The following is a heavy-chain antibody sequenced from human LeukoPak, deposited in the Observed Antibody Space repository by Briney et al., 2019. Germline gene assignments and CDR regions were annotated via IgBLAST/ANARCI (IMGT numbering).Heavy chain of an antibody. CDR3: ARDFYDSNKGDDAFDI. CDR1: GFTFSSYW. Sequence: GGSLRLSCAASGFTFSSYWMSWERQATGKGLEWVANIKQDGSEKYYVDSVKGRFTISRDNAKNSLYPQMHSLRAEDTAVYYCARDFYDSNKGDDAFDIWGQGTMVTVSS. J-gene: IGHJ3*02. CDR2: IKQDGSEK. D-gene: IGHD3-22*01. V-gene: IGHV3-7*03.